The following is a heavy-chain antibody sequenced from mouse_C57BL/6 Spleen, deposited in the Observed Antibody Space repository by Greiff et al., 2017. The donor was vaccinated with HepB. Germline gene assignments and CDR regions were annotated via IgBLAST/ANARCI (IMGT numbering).Heavy chain of an antibody. J-gene: IGHJ1*03. CDR1: GYTFTDYY. CDR2: IYPGSGNT. Sequence: VKLQQSGAELVRPGASVKLSCKASGYTFTDYYINWVKQRPGQGLEWIARIYPGSGNTYYNEKFKGKATLTAEKSSSTAYMQLSSLTSEDSAVYFCARGYYYGSSAWYFDVWGTGTTVTVSS. CDR3: ARGYYYGSSAWYFDV. V-gene: IGHV1-76*01. D-gene: IGHD1-1*01.